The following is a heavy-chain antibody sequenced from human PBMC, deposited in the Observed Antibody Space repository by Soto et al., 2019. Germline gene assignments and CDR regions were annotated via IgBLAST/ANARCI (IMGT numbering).Heavy chain of an antibody. CDR3: AGDLHDYGDYYNWFDP. Sequence: SETLSLTCTVSGGSISSGGYYWSWIRQHPGKGLEWIGYIYYSGSTYYNPSLKSRVTISVDTSKNQFALKLSSVTAADTAVYYCAGDLHDYGDYYNWFDPWGQGTLVTVSS. V-gene: IGHV4-31*03. J-gene: IGHJ5*02. CDR2: IYYSGST. D-gene: IGHD4-17*01. CDR1: GGSISSGGYY.